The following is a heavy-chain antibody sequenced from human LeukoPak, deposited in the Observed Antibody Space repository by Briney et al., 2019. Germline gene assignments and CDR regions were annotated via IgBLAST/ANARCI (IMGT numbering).Heavy chain of an antibody. CDR3: ARVPIVVVPAAMDI. D-gene: IGHD2-2*01. J-gene: IGHJ3*02. Sequence: PSQTLSLTCTVSGGSISSGGYYWSWIRQHPGKGLEWIGYIYYSGSTYYNPSLKSRVTISVDTSKSQFSLKLGSVTAADTAVYYCARVPIVVVPAAMDIWGQGTMVTVSS. CDR1: GGSISSGGYY. CDR2: IYYSGST. V-gene: IGHV4-31*03.